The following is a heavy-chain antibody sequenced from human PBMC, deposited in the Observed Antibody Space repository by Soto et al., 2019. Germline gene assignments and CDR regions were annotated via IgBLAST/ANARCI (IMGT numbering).Heavy chain of an antibody. D-gene: IGHD4-17*01. Sequence: EVQLVESGGGLVQPGRSLRLSCAASGFTFDDYAMHWVRQAPGKGLEWVSGISWNSGSIGYADSVKGRFTISRDNAKNSLYLQINSLRAEDTALYYCAKDTTPHGDHVYMDVWGKGTTVTVSS. CDR2: ISWNSGSI. V-gene: IGHV3-9*01. CDR3: AKDTTPHGDHVYMDV. CDR1: GFTFDDYA. J-gene: IGHJ6*03.